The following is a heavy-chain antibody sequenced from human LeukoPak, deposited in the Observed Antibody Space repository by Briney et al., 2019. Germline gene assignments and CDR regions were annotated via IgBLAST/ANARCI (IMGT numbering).Heavy chain of an antibody. Sequence: PSETLSLTCAVYGGSFSGYYWSWIRQPPGKGREWIGEINHSGSANYNPSLTSRVTISVDTSKNQFSLELSSVTAADTAVYYCASNSFDYYGSGSYSVDYWGQGTLVTVSS. CDR1: GGSFSGYY. CDR2: INHSGSA. D-gene: IGHD3-10*01. CDR3: ASNSFDYYGSGSYSVDY. V-gene: IGHV4-34*01. J-gene: IGHJ4*02.